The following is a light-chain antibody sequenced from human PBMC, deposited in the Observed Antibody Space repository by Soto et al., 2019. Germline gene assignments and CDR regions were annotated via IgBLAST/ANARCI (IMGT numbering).Light chain of an antibody. V-gene: IGKV3-15*01. Sequence: EIVMTQSPATLSVSPGERATLSCRASQSVSSNLAWHQQKAGQAPRLLIYGASTRATGIPDRFSGSGSGTEFTLTISSLQSGDFAVYYCQEYNNWPIYTFGQGTKLEIK. CDR1: QSVSSN. CDR2: GAS. J-gene: IGKJ2*01. CDR3: QEYNNWPIYT.